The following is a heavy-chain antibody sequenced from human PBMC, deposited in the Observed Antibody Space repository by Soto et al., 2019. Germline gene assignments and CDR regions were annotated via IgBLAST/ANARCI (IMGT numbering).Heavy chain of an antibody. Sequence: QVQLVESGGGVVQPGRSLRLSCAASGFTFSSYGMHWVRQAPGKGLEWVAVIWYDGSNKYYADSVKGRFTISRDNSKNTXXLXMXILRAEDTAVYYCARGTKWIQLWFGRPDIAYNWFDPWGQGTLVTVSS. D-gene: IGHD5-18*01. CDR3: ARGTKWIQLWFGRPDIAYNWFDP. CDR1: GFTFSSYG. V-gene: IGHV3-33*01. CDR2: IWYDGSNK. J-gene: IGHJ5*02.